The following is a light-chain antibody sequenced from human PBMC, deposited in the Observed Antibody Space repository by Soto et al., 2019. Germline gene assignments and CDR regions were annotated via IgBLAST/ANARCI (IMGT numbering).Light chain of an antibody. CDR2: ASS. CDR3: QQSYSVPRT. J-gene: IGKJ4*01. CDR1: QNIAGY. V-gene: IGKV1-39*01. Sequence: DVQMTQSPSSLSASVGDRVTITCRASQNIAGYLNWYQQKPGTAPKLLIYASSRLQSGVPPRFSGSGSGTDFTLAISSLQPEDFATYYCQQSYSVPRTFGGGTKVE.